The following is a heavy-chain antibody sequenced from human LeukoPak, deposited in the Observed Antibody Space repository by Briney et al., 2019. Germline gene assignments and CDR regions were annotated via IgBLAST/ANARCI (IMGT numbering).Heavy chain of an antibody. Sequence: GGSLRLSCAASGFTFSSYAMSWDRQAPGKGLEWVSAISGSGGSTYYADSVKGRFTISRDNSKNTLYLQMNSLRAEDTAVYYCAKDRSSSWYPYYFDYWGQGTLVTVSS. J-gene: IGHJ4*02. D-gene: IGHD6-13*01. CDR1: GFTFSSYA. V-gene: IGHV3-23*01. CDR3: AKDRSSSWYPYYFDY. CDR2: ISGSGGST.